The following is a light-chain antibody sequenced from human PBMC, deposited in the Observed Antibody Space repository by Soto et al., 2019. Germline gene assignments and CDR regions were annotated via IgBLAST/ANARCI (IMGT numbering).Light chain of an antibody. Sequence: SYELTQPPSVSGAPGKTARITCGGNNIGSKSVHWYQQKPGQAPVLVIYYDSARPSGIPERFSGSNSGNTATLTISRVEAGDEADYYCQVWDSSSDHWVFGGGTKLTVL. CDR2: YDS. CDR1: NIGSKS. V-gene: IGLV3-21*04. J-gene: IGLJ3*02. CDR3: QVWDSSSDHWV.